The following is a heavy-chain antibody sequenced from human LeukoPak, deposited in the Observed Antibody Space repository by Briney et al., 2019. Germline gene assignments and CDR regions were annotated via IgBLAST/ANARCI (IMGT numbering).Heavy chain of an antibody. Sequence: GGSRRLSCSASGFTFTGYYMSWIRQAPGKGLEWVSYISPSGTVIYYGDSVKGRFTISRDNAKKSLYLQMNSLRAEDTAVYYCARDYNCWGQGTLVTVSS. J-gene: IGHJ4*02. CDR1: GFTFTGYY. CDR3: ARDYNC. D-gene: IGHD3-10*01. V-gene: IGHV3-11*01. CDR2: ISPSGTVI.